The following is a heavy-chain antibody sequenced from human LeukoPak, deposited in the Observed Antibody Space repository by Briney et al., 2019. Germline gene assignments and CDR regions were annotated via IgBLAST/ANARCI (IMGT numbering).Heavy chain of an antibody. V-gene: IGHV3-30*18. D-gene: IGHD5-24*01. CDR3: AKDRDGNYQY. J-gene: IGHJ4*02. Sequence: GRSLRLSCAASGFTFSGYGMHWVRQAPGKGLEWVAVISYDGSNKYYADSVKGRFTISRDNSKNTLYLQMNSLRAEDTAVYYCAKDRDGNYQYWGQGTLVTVSS. CDR1: GFTFSGYG. CDR2: ISYDGSNK.